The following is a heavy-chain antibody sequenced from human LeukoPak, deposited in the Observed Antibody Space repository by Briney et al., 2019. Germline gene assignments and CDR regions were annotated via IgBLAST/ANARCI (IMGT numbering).Heavy chain of an antibody. V-gene: IGHV3-23*01. CDR2: ISGSGGST. J-gene: IGHJ5*02. CDR3: AKGYFDCLLPNWFDP. CDR1: GFTFSSYG. Sequence: GGSLRLSCAASGFTFSSYGMSWVRQAPGKGLEWVSAISGSGGSTYYADSVKGRFTISRDNSKNTLYLQMNSLRAEDTAVYYCAKGYFDCLLPNWFDPWGQGTLVTVSS. D-gene: IGHD3-9*01.